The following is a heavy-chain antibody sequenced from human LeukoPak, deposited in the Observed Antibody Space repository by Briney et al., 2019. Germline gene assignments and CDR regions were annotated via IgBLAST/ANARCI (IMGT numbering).Heavy chain of an antibody. CDR3: ARVRPIAAAGYYYYGMDV. D-gene: IGHD6-13*01. Sequence: SETLSLTCTVSDGSISSYYWSWIRQPPGKGLEWIGYIYYSGSTNYNPSLKSRVTISVDTSKNQFSLKLSSVTAADTAVYYCARVRPIAAAGYYYYGMDVWGQGTTVTVSS. CDR2: IYYSGST. J-gene: IGHJ6*02. V-gene: IGHV4-59*01. CDR1: DGSISSYY.